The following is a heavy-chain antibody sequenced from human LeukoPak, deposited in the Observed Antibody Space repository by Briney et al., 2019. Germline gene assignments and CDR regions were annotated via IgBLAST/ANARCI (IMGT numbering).Heavy chain of an antibody. J-gene: IGHJ4*02. D-gene: IGHD6-6*01. CDR2: ITWDGLSS. CDR1: GFMFGDYA. CDR3: AKGVNHYSTSSGFDY. V-gene: IGHV3-43D*03. Sequence: PGGSLRLSCVASGFMFGDYAMQWVRQSPVKGLEWVALITWDGLSSYYGDFVKGRFAISRDNSKSSLYLDMNSLAVEDSALYYCAKGVNHYSTSSGFDYWGQGTLVTVSS.